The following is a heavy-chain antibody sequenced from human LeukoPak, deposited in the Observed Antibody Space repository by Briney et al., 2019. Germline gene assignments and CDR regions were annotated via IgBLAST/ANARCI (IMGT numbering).Heavy chain of an antibody. V-gene: IGHV3-11*01. CDR3: VRGGGSHLITFDK. D-gene: IGHD1-26*01. CDR1: GFTFSDYY. CDR2: ISGSGSFK. Sequence: GGSLRLSCAASGFTFSDYYMSWIRQVPGKGLEWLSYISGSGSFKYYADSVRGRFTISRDNAKNSLYLQMNSLRAEDTAVYFCVRGGGSHLITFDKWGQGTLVTVSS. J-gene: IGHJ4*02.